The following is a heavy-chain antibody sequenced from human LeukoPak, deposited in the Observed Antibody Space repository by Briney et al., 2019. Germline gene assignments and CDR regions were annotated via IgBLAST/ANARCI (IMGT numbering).Heavy chain of an antibody. CDR1: GYTFTSYA. V-gene: IGHV1-3*01. Sequence: ASVKVSCKASGYTFTSYAMHWVRQAPGQRLEWMGWINAGNGNTKYSQKFQGRVTITRDTSASTAYMELSSLRSEDTAVYYCARDFIVGTTGDYWGQGTLVPVSS. CDR2: INAGNGNT. D-gene: IGHD1-26*01. J-gene: IGHJ4*02. CDR3: ARDFIVGTTGDY.